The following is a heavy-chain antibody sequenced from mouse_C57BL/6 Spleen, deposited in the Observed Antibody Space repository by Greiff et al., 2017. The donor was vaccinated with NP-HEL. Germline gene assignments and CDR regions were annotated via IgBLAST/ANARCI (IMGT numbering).Heavy chain of an antibody. Sequence: VQLQQSGAELVKPGASVKISCKASGYAFSSYWMNWVKQRPGKGLEWIGQIYPGDGDTNYNGKFKGKATLTADKSSSTAYMQLSSLTSEDSAVYFCERENLLRFMDYWGQGASVTVSS. V-gene: IGHV1-80*01. CDR1: GYAFSSYW. CDR2: IYPGDGDT. D-gene: IGHD1-1*01. J-gene: IGHJ4*01. CDR3: ERENLLRFMDY.